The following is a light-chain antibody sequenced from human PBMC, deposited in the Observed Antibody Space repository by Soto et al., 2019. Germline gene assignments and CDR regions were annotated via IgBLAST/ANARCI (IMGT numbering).Light chain of an antibody. J-gene: IGKJ3*01. CDR2: AAS. CDR3: QQGNNWPIFT. V-gene: IGKV3D-20*02. Sequence: EIVLTQSPGTLSLSPGERATLSCRASQSVSSSHLAWYQHKPGQAPRLLIYAASSRATGSPDRFSGGGSGTDFTLTISSLEPEDFAVYYCQQGNNWPIFTFGPGTKVDIK. CDR1: QSVSSSH.